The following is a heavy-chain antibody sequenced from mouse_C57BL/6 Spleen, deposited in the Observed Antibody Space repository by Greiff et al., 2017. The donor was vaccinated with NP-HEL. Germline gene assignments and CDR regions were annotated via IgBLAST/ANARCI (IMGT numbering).Heavy chain of an antibody. CDR3: AREGNSTMVTTDWYFDV. V-gene: IGHV5-17*01. J-gene: IGHJ1*03. CDR1: GFTFSDYG. Sequence: DVKLVESGGGLVKPGGSLKLSCAASGFTFSDYGMHWVRQAPEKGLEWVAYISSGSSTIYYADTVKGRFTISRDNAKNTLFLQMTSLRSEDTAMYYCAREGNSTMVTTDWYFDVWGTGTTVTVSS. D-gene: IGHD2-2*01. CDR2: ISSGSSTI.